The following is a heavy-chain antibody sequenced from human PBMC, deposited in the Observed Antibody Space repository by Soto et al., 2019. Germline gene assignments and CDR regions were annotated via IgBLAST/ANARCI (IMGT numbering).Heavy chain of an antibody. Sequence: QVQLVQSGAEVKKPGASVKGSCKASGYTFTSYYIHWERQAPGQGLEWMGIVNPIGGSTYYAQKFQGRVTMTSDTSTSTAYMELSGLRFEDTSVYYCAIASGDGMFYWGQGTLVTVSS. V-gene: IGHV1-46*01. CDR3: AIASGDGMFY. CDR2: VNPIGGST. J-gene: IGHJ4*02. CDR1: GYTFTSYY. D-gene: IGHD7-27*01.